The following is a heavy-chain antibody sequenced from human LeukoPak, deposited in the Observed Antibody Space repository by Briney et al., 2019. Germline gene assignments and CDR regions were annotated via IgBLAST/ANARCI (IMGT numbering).Heavy chain of an antibody. J-gene: IGHJ4*02. Sequence: SQTRSLTCTVSGGSISSGGYYWSWIRQHPGKGLEWIGYIYYSGSTYYNPSLKSRVTISVDTSKNQFSLKLSSVTAADTAVYYCARVYDSSGYYYVPHGSFMYFDYWGQGTLVTVSS. CDR1: GGSISSGGYY. D-gene: IGHD3-22*01. V-gene: IGHV4-31*03. CDR3: ARVYDSSGYYYVPHGSFMYFDY. CDR2: IYYSGST.